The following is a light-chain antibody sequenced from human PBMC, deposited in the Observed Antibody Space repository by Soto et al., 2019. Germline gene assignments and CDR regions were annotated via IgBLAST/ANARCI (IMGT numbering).Light chain of an antibody. Sequence: QSALTQPASVSGSPGQSITISCTGTISDVGDYNYVSWYQQHPGKAPKLMIYEVSNRPSGVSNRFSGSKSGNTASLTISGLQAEDEADYYCSSYTTSSTIFGGGTQLTVL. J-gene: IGLJ2*01. CDR2: EVS. CDR3: SSYTTSSTI. CDR1: ISDVGDYNY. V-gene: IGLV2-14*01.